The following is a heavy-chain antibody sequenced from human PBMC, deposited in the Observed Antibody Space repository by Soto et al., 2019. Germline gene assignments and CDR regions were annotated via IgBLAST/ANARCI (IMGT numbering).Heavy chain of an antibody. CDR3: ASGASGSYYQPYRYYYYYGMDV. D-gene: IGHD3-10*01. Sequence: GASVKVSCKASGYTFTSYYMHWVRQAPGQGLEWMGIINPSGGSTSYAQKFQGRVTITRDTSASTAYMELSSLRSEDTAVYYCASGASGSYYQPYRYYYYYGMDVWGQGTTVTVSS. CDR2: INPSGGST. CDR1: GYTFTSYY. V-gene: IGHV1-46*01. J-gene: IGHJ6*02.